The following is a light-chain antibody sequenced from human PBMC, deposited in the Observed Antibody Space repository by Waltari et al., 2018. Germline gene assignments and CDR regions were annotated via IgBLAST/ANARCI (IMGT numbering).Light chain of an antibody. J-gene: IGKJ4*01. CDR2: GAS. CDR1: QSVSSSS. CDR3: QHYGTSPEVT. V-gene: IGKV3-20*01. Sequence: EIVLTQSPGTLSLSPGERATLSCRARQSVSSSSLAWYQQKPGQAPRLVIYGASSRATGIPDRFSGSGSGTDFTFTISRLEPEDFAVYYCQHYGTSPEVTFGGGTKVEIK.